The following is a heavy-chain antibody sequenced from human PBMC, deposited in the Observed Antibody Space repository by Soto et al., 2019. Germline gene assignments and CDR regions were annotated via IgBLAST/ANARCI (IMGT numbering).Heavy chain of an antibody. J-gene: IGHJ4*02. D-gene: IGHD3-3*01. CDR1: GFSLTTSGVG. CDR2: IYWDDDK. V-gene: IGHV2-5*02. Sequence: QITLNESGPTPVKPRQTLTLTCTFSGFSLTTSGVGVGWIRQSPGKAPEWLALIYWDDDKRYSPSLKSRLTITKDTSKNPVVLTMADFDPADTATDYCTHRVLRTVFGLVTTTAIYFDFWGQGTPVAVSS. CDR3: THRVLRTVFGLVTTTAIYFDF.